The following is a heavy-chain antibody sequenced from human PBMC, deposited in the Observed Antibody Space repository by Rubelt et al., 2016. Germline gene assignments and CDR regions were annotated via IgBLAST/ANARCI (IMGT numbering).Heavy chain of an antibody. CDR2: IYDGGSPM. V-gene: IGHV3-48*04. CDR1: GYTFNSYR. CDR3: ARDTYRFFDY. Sequence: PGGSLRLSCIASGYTFNSYRMNWVRQAPGKGLEWVSTIYDGGSPMYYADSVKGRFTISRDNAKNSLYLRMDSLRAEYTAVYYCARDTYRFFDYWGQGTLVTVSS. J-gene: IGHJ4*02. D-gene: IGHD3-3*01.